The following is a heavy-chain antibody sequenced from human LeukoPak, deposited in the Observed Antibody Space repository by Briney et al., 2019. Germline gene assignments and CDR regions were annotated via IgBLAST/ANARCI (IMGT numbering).Heavy chain of an antibody. V-gene: IGHV1-18*01. D-gene: IGHD4-17*01. J-gene: IGHJ5*02. CDR1: GYTFTSYG. Sequence: ASVKVSCKASGYTFTSYGMSWVRQAPRQGLEWMGWISAYNGNTNYAQKLQGRVTMTTDTSTSTAYMELRSLRSDDTAVYYCARQSYGDYSGWFDPWGQGTLVTVSS. CDR2: ISAYNGNT. CDR3: ARQSYGDYSGWFDP.